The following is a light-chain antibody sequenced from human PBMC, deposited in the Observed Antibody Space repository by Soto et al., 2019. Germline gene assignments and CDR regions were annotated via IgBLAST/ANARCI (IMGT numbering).Light chain of an antibody. CDR3: SSYTSDSSYV. Sequence: QSALTQPASVSGSPGQSLTIAGTGTSSDVGLYDYVSWYQQHPGKAPQLMIYAVSNRPSGVSNRFSASKSGNTASLFISGLQAEDEADYYCSSYTSDSSYVFGSGTKVTVL. CDR1: SSDVGLYDY. J-gene: IGLJ1*01. CDR2: AVS. V-gene: IGLV2-14*01.